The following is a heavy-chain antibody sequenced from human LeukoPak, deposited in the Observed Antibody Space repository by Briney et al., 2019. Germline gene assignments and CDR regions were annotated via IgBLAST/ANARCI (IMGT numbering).Heavy chain of an antibody. CDR3: TRHGLARGPTIVRDYGMDV. D-gene: IGHD3-10*01. CDR1: GFTFSGSA. J-gene: IGHJ6*02. CDR2: IRSKANSYAT. Sequence: GGSLRLSCAASGFTFSGSAMHWVRQASGKGLEWVGRIRSKANSYATAYAASVKGRFTISRDDSKNTAYLQMNSLKTEDTAVYYCTRHGLARGPTIVRDYGMDVWGQGTTVTVSS. V-gene: IGHV3-73*01.